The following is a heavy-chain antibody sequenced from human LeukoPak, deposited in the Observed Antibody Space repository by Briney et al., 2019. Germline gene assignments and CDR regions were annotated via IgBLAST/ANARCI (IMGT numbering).Heavy chain of an antibody. J-gene: IGHJ5*02. CDR3: AREIVVVPAANNWFDP. CDR2: IIPIFGTA. CDR1: GGTFSSYA. Sequence: SVKVSCKASGGTFSSYAISWVRQAPGQGLEWMGGIIPIFGTANYAQKFQGRVTITADESTSTAYMELSSLRSEDTAVYYCAREIVVVPAANNWFDPWGQGTLVTVSS. D-gene: IGHD2-2*01. V-gene: IGHV1-69*13.